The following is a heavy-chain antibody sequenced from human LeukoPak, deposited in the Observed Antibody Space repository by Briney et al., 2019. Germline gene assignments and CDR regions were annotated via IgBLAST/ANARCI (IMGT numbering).Heavy chain of an antibody. Sequence: SETLSLTCTVSGGSISSSSYYWGWIRQPPGKGLERIGYIYYSGSTNYNPSLKSRVTISVDTSKDQFSLKLSSVTAADTAVYYCARVRYYDILTGLSFDYWGQGTLVTVSS. CDR2: IYYSGST. CDR1: GGSISSSSYY. J-gene: IGHJ4*02. D-gene: IGHD3-9*01. CDR3: ARVRYYDILTGLSFDY. V-gene: IGHV4-61*05.